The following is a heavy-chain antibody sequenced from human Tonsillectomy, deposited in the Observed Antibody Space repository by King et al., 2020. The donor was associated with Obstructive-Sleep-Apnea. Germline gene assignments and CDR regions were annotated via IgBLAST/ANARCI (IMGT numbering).Heavy chain of an antibody. V-gene: IGHV4-30-4*01. J-gene: IGHJ4*02. CDR3: ARAVKTYYYDSSGLDY. Sequence: QLQESGPGLVKPSQTLSLICTVSGGSISSGDYYWSCIRQPPGKGLEWIGYIYYSGSTYYNPSLKSRVTISIDTSKNQFSLKLSSLTAADTAGYFCARAVKTYYYDSSGLDYWGQGTLVTVSS. CDR1: GGSISSGDYY. D-gene: IGHD3-22*01. CDR2: IYYSGST.